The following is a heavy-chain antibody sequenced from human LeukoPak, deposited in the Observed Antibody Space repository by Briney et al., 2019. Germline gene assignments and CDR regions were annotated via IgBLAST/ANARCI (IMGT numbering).Heavy chain of an antibody. CDR2: IYTSGST. V-gene: IGHV4-61*02. J-gene: IGHJ4*02. CDR1: GGSISSGSYY. D-gene: IGHD6-6*01. CDR3: ARVVLNRWDRAARIDY. Sequence: SQTLSLTCTVSGGSISSGSYYWSWIRQPAGKGLEWIGRIYTSGSTNYNPSLKSRVTISVDTSKNQFSLKLSSVTAADTAVYYCARVVLNRWDRAARIDYWGQGTLVTVSS.